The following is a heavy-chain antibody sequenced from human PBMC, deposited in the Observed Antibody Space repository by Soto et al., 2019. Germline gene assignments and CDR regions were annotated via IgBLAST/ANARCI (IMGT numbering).Heavy chain of an antibody. D-gene: IGHD3-10*01. CDR3: ARNYGPGYTFDY. CDR2: IYYSGST. V-gene: IGHV4-59*08. CDR1: GGSISTYY. Sequence: SETGSLTCTVSGGSISTYYWSWIRQPPGKGLEWLGYIYYSGSTNYNPSLKSRVTISVDTSKNQFSLKLSSLTAADTAVYYCARNYGPGYTFDYWGQGTLVTVS. J-gene: IGHJ4*02.